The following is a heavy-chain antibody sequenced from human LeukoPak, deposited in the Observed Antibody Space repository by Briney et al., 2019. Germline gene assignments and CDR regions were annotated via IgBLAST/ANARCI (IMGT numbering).Heavy chain of an antibody. D-gene: IGHD3-22*01. CDR2: INHSGST. J-gene: IGHJ4*02. V-gene: IGHV4-34*01. CDR3: AGGPDSSGSPLDY. Sequence: SETLSLTCAVYGGSFSGYYWSWIRQPPGKGLEWIGEINHSGSTNYNPSLKSRVTISVDTSKNQFSLKLSSVTAADTAVYYCAGGPDSSGSPLDYWGQGTLVTVSS. CDR1: GGSFSGYY.